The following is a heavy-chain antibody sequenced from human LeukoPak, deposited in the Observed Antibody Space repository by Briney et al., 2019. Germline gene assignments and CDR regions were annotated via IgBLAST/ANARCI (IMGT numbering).Heavy chain of an antibody. D-gene: IGHD3-10*01. CDR1: GFTFCGNG. CDR2: IRFDENNK. V-gene: IGHV3-30*02. Sequence: GGSLRLSGAASGFTFCGNGMHWVRQAPGKGLEWVTFIRFDENNKYYADSVKGRFTISRDSSKNTLYLQMNSLRGEDTALYFCATDRGALGTDWGQGTLVTVSS. J-gene: IGHJ4*02. CDR3: ATDRGALGTD.